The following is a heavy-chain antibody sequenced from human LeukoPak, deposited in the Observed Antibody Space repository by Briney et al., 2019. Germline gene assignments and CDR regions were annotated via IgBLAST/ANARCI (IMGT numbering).Heavy chain of an antibody. V-gene: IGHV3-23*01. Sequence: PVGSLRLSCEASGFTFSAYAMTCVRQAPGKGLEWVSSIGSDNKPHYSESVKGRFAISRDNSKSMLFLQLNSLRAEDTALYYCARDLYYYVAMEVWGEGTTVTVSS. CDR3: ARDLYYYVAMEV. D-gene: IGHD3-10*02. CDR1: GFTFSAYA. CDR2: IGSDNKP. J-gene: IGHJ6*04.